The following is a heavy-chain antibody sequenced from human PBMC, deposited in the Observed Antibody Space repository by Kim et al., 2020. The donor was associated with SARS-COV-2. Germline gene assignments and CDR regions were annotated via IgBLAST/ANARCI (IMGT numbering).Heavy chain of an antibody. J-gene: IGHJ4*02. V-gene: IGHV4-39*01. Sequence: YDNPNRKTRVTISEDTAKNQFCLKMKSVTSADTAVYYCARLVSENSAVEYWGQGTLVTVSS. CDR3: ARLVSENSAVEY.